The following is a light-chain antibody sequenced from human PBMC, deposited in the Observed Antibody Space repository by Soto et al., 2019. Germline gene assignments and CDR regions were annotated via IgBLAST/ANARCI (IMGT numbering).Light chain of an antibody. CDR2: KDN. CDR3: QAWDNNIVV. V-gene: IGLV3-1*01. Sequence: SYELTQPPSVSVSPGQTASISCSGDKLGDKYACWYQQRPGQSPVLIIYKDNKRPSGIPARFSGSNSGNTATLTISGTQGMDEADYYCQAWDNNIVVFGGGTKLTVL. CDR1: KLGDKY. J-gene: IGLJ2*01.